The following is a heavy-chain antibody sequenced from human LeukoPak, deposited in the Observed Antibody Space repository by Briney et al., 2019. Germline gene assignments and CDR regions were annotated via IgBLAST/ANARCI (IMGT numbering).Heavy chain of an antibody. D-gene: IGHD1-14*01. CDR2: INHTGST. CDR1: GGSFRGYY. Sequence: SETLSLTCGVHGGSFRGYYYNWIRQSPGKGLEWIAEINHTGSTNYNPSLRRRVTISIDTSKNQFSLKLNSVTAADTAVYYCARGGYNINWMKDATDYWGQGTLVTVSS. J-gene: IGHJ4*02. V-gene: IGHV4-34*01. CDR3: ARGGYNINWMKDATDY.